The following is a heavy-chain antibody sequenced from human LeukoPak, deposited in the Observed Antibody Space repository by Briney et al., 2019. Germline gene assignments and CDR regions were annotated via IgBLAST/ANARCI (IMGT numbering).Heavy chain of an antibody. V-gene: IGHV1-18*01. CDR2: ISAYNGNT. D-gene: IGHD4-17*01. Sequence: ASVKVSCKASGYAFTSYGISWVRQAPGQGLEWMGWISAYNGNTNYAQKLQGRVAMTTDTSTSTAYMELRRLRSDDTAVYYCATPLAYGDLFDFDYWGQGTLVTVSS. CDR1: GYAFTSYG. CDR3: ATPLAYGDLFDFDY. J-gene: IGHJ4*02.